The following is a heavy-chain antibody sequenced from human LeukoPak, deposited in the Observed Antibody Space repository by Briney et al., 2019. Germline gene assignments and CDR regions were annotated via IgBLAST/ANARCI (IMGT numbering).Heavy chain of an antibody. J-gene: IGHJ4*02. Sequence: PSETLSLTCTVSGYSISSGYYWGWIRQPPGKGLEWIGYIYNSGSTYYNPSLKSRVTISIDTSKNQFSLKLTSVTAADTAVYYCATIAVAGIKDYWGQGTLVTVSS. CDR3: ATIAVAGIKDY. CDR2: IYNSGST. D-gene: IGHD6-19*01. CDR1: GYSISSGYY. V-gene: IGHV4-38-2*02.